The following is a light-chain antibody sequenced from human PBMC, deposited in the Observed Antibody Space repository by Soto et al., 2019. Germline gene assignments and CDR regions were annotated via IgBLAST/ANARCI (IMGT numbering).Light chain of an antibody. CDR2: DND. CDR1: SSNIGNNY. CDR3: LTWDTSLSVAV. V-gene: IGLV1-51*01. J-gene: IGLJ1*01. Sequence: QSVLTQPPSVSAAPGQKVTISCSGSSSNIGNNYVSWYQHLPGTAPKLLIYDNDKRPSGIPDRFSGSESGASATLDITGLPTGDEADFYCLTWDTSLSVAVFGTGTKVTLL.